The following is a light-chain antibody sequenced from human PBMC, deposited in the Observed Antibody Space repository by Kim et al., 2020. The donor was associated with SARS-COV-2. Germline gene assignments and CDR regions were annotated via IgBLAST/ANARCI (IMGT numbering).Light chain of an antibody. V-gene: IGKV3-15*01. CDR3: QQYNNWPWT. Sequence: SPGERATLSGRAKEKIGTYLAWYQQKPGQAPKFLIYRASTRATGVPARFTGSGSGTEFTLTISSLQSEDFAVYHCQQYNNWPWTFGQGTKVDIK. CDR1: EKIGTY. CDR2: RAS. J-gene: IGKJ1*01.